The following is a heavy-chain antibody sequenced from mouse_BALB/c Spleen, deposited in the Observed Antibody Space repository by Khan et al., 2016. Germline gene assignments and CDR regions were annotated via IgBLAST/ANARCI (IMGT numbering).Heavy chain of an antibody. Sequence: EVQLVETGGGLVQPKGSLKLSCAASGFTFNTNAMNWVRQAPGKGLEWVARIRSKSNNYATYYADSVKDRFTISRDDSQSMLYLQMNNLKTKDTAMYYCVIDGASWFAYWGQGTLVTVSA. J-gene: IGHJ3*01. V-gene: IGHV10S3*01. CDR2: IRSKSNNYAT. CDR1: GFTFNTNA. CDR3: VIDGASWFAY.